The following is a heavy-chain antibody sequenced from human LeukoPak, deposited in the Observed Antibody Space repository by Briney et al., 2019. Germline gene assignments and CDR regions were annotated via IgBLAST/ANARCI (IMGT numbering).Heavy chain of an antibody. Sequence: GRSLGFSYATSGFTFNRPWITWVRQAPGKGREEVANQKEDGKAKNHVDSVKGRFTISRDNAKESLYLQMNSLGVEETAVYYCARDRAYSTFDYWGQGTLVTVSS. CDR3: ARDRAYSTFDY. CDR2: QKEDGKAK. D-gene: IGHD4-11*01. V-gene: IGHV3-7*01. J-gene: IGHJ4*02. CDR1: GFTFNRPW.